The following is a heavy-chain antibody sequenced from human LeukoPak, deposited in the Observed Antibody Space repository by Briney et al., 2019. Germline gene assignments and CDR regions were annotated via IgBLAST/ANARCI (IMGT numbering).Heavy chain of an antibody. D-gene: IGHD6-19*01. V-gene: IGHV1-3*01. J-gene: IGHJ4*02. CDR2: INAGNGNT. CDR1: GYTFTSSI. CDR3: AREIAVAGTDY. Sequence: ASVKVSCKASGYTFTSSIMHWVRQAPGQRLEWMGWINAGNGNTKYSQKFQGRVTITRDTSASTAYMELSSLRSEDTAVYYCAREIAVAGTDYWGQGTLVTVSS.